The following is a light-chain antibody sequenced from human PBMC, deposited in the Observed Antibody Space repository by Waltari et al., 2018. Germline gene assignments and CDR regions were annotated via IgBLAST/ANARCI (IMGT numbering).Light chain of an antibody. CDR1: QSVLYSSNNKNY. V-gene: IGKV4-1*01. CDR2: WAS. J-gene: IGKJ1*01. Sequence: DIVMTQSPDSLAVSLGERATINCKSCQSVLYSSNNKNYLAWYQQKPGQPPKLLIYWASTRESGVPDRFSGSGSGTDFTLTISSLQAEDVAVYYCQQYYSTPPTWTFGQGTKVEIK. CDR3: QQYYSTPPTWT.